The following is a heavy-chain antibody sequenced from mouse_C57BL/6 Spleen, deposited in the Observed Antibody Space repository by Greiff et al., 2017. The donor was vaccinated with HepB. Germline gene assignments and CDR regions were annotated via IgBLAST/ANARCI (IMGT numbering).Heavy chain of an antibody. CDR3: TIRSYYYGSSYWYFDV. CDR1: GYTFTDYE. V-gene: IGHV1-15*01. D-gene: IGHD1-1*01. CDR2: IDPETGGT. J-gene: IGHJ1*03. Sequence: VQRVESGAELVRPGASVTLSCKASGYTFTDYEMHWVKQTPVHGLEWIGAIDPETGGTAYNQKFKGKAILTADKSSSTAYMELRSLTSEDSAVYYCTIRSYYYGSSYWYFDVWGTGTTVTVSS.